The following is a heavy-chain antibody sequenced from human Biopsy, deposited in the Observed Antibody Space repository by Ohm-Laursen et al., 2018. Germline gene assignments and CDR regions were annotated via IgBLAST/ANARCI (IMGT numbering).Heavy chain of an antibody. Sequence: SETLSLTCTVSAASVSGGTFYWSRHRQPPGERLAGIGYMYNRGGTNYSPSHKSRVTILLDTSKNQFSLKLSSVTVADTAVYFCARVEDCSGDNCPRLAFDLWGQGTTVIVSS. CDR2: MYNRGGT. D-gene: IGHD2-15*01. CDR1: AASVSGGTFY. CDR3: ARVEDCSGDNCPRLAFDL. J-gene: IGHJ3*01. V-gene: IGHV4-61*01.